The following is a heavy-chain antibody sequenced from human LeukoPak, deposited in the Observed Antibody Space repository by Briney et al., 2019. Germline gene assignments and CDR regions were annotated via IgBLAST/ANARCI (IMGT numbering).Heavy chain of an antibody. Sequence: HPGGSLRLSCAASGFTFSSSGMHWVRQAPGKGLEWVAFIRYDGSNKYYADSVKGRFTISRDNSKNTLYLQMNSLRAEDTAVYYCASGSSHYYYYYMDVWGKGTTVTISS. J-gene: IGHJ6*03. CDR1: GFTFSSSG. V-gene: IGHV3-30*02. D-gene: IGHD1-26*01. CDR3: ASGSSHYYYYYMDV. CDR2: IRYDGSNK.